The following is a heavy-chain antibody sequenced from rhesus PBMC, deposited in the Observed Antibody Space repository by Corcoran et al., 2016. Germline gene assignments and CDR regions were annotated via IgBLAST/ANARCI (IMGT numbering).Heavy chain of an antibody. J-gene: IGHJ4*01. Sequence: QLQLQESGPGLVKPSATLSITCAVSGGSISSNYWSWIRQPPGKGLEWIGRISGSGGTTDYNPSLKSRVTISTDTSKNQFSLKLSSVTAADTAVYYCARGGYNIWTGYRFDYWGQGVLVTVSS. CDR1: GGSISSNY. CDR3: ARGGYNIWTGYRFDY. D-gene: IGHD3-3*01. CDR2: ISGSGGTT. V-gene: IGHV4-173*01.